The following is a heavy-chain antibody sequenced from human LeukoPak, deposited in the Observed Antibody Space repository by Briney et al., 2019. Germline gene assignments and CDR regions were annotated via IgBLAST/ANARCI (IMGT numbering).Heavy chain of an antibody. CDR2: IYYSGST. J-gene: IGHJ4*03. Sequence: PSETLSLTCTVFGGSISTYYWSWIRQPPGKGLEWIGHIYYSGSTTYNPSLKSRVTISVDTSKNQFSLKLTSLTAADTAVYYCARQSGYFDYWGQGTLVTVSS. CDR1: GGSISTYY. V-gene: IGHV4-59*08. CDR3: ARQSGYFDY.